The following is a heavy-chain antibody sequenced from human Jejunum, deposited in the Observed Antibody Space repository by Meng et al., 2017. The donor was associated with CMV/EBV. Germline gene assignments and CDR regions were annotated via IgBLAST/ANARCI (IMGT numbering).Heavy chain of an antibody. D-gene: IGHD3-22*01. V-gene: IGHV3-15*01. CDR1: GFTASDAG. J-gene: IGHJ4*02. CDR2: IKSKAHGETT. Sequence: SCAASGFTASDAGMSWVRQATGKGLEWVGRIKSKAHGETTDYAAPVKGRFTISRDDSKNTLYLQMNSLKTEDTAVYYCTTEGGGYSLYWGQGTLVTVSS. CDR3: TTEGGGYSLY.